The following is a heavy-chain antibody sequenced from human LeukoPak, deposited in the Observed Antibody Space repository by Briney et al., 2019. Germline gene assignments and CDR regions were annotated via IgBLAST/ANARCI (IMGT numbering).Heavy chain of an antibody. CDR3: AITWSDGGSPPNAWFDP. D-gene: IGHD1-26*01. CDR2: INPNSGGT. J-gene: IGHJ5*02. Sequence: ASVKVSCKASGYTFTGYYMHWVRQAPGQGLEWMGWINPNSGGTNYAQKFQGRVTMTRDTSISTTYMVLSSLRSDDTAVYYCAITWSDGGSPPNAWFDPWGQGTLVTVSP. V-gene: IGHV1-2*02. CDR1: GYTFTGYY.